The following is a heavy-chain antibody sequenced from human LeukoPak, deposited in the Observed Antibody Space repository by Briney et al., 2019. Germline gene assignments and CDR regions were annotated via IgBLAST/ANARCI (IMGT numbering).Heavy chain of an antibody. J-gene: IGHJ4*02. D-gene: IGHD6-19*01. CDR2: FYYSGST. Sequence: PSETLSLTCSVSVGSISSSGYYWGWIRQPPGKGLESIGSFYYSGSTYYNPSLKSRVTISVDTSKNQFSLKLNSVTAADTTVYYCAGGRNGWYGIGDYWGQGTLVTVSS. CDR3: AGGRNGWYGIGDY. V-gene: IGHV4-39*01. CDR1: VGSISSSGYY.